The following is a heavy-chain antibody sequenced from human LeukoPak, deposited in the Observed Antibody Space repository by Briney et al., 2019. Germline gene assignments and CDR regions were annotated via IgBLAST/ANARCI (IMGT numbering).Heavy chain of an antibody. J-gene: IGHJ4*02. CDR2: INPRGGST. CDR1: GYTFTSYY. Sequence: ASVKVSCKASGYTFTSYYMHWMRQAPGQGPEWMGIINPRGGSTDYAQKFQGRITMTSDTSTSTVYMELNSLRSDDTAVYFCARVGSAAAAADYWGQGTLVTVSS. CDR3: ARVGSAAAAADY. V-gene: IGHV1-46*01. D-gene: IGHD6-13*01.